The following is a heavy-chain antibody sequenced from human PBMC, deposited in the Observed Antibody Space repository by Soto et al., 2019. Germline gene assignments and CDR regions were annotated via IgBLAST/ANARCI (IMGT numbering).Heavy chain of an antibody. J-gene: IGHJ4*02. V-gene: IGHV4-61*01. CDR3: ARYRDYGDYGYFDS. CDR1: GSSVSGGIYY. CDR2: IYNSKTT. Sequence: NPSETLSLTCTVSGSSVSGGIYYWTWIRQPPEKGLEWIGYIYNSKTTNYNASLRSRVTISVDTSKNQFSLRLTSVTAADTAVYYCARYRDYGDYGYFDSWGQGTLVTV. D-gene: IGHD4-17*01.